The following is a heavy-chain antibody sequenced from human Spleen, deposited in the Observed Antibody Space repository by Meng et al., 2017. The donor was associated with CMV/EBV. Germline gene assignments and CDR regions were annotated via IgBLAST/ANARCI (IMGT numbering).Heavy chain of an antibody. CDR3: ARVIPAAGPSYYFDY. J-gene: IGHJ4*02. CDR2: ISAFNGNT. Sequence: SGYTFTNYGISWVRQAPGQGLEWMGWISAFNGNTNYAQKLQGRVTMTTDTSTSTAYMELRSLRSDDTAVYYCARVIPAAGPSYYFDYWGRGTLVTVSS. V-gene: IGHV1-18*01. D-gene: IGHD6-13*01. CDR1: GYTFTNYG.